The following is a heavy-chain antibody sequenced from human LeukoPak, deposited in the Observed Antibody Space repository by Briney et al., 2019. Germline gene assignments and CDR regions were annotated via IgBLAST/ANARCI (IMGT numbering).Heavy chain of an antibody. D-gene: IGHD3-3*01. Sequence: GGSLRLSCAASGFTFSNYAMHWVRQAPGKGLEWVAFIRHDGSSIYYADSVKGRFAISRDNSKNTLYLQMNSLRAEDTAVYYCAKDFWSGPDYWGQGTLVTVSS. CDR1: GFTFSNYA. V-gene: IGHV3-30*02. CDR3: AKDFWSGPDY. CDR2: IRHDGSSI. J-gene: IGHJ4*02.